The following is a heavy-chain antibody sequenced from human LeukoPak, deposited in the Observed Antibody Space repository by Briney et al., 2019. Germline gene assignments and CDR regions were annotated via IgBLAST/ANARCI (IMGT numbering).Heavy chain of an antibody. CDR2: INPNSGGT. CDR3: ARVGSGYYYSTFPDY. CDR1: GYTFTGYY. Sequence: ASVKVSCKDSGYTFTGYYMHWVRQAPGQGLEWMGWINPNSGGTNYAQKFQGRVTMTRDTSISTAYMELSRLRSDDTAVYYCARVGSGYYYSTFPDYWGQGTLVTVSS. J-gene: IGHJ4*02. V-gene: IGHV1-2*02. D-gene: IGHD3-22*01.